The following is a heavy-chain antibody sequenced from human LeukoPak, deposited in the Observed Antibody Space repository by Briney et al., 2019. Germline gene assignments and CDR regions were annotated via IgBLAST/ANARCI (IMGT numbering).Heavy chain of an antibody. Sequence: VASVKVSWKASGGTFSSYAISWGRHAPGQGLEWMGGIIPIFGTANYAQKFQGRVTITADESTSTAYMELSSLRSEDTAVYYCARRGNGMDVWGKGTTVTVSS. CDR3: ARRGNGMDV. J-gene: IGHJ6*04. CDR1: GGTFSSYA. V-gene: IGHV1-69*13. CDR2: IIPIFGTA.